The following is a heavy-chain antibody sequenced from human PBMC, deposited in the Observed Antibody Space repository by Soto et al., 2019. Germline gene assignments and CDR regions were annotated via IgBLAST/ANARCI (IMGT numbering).Heavy chain of an antibody. V-gene: IGHV3-15*01. CDR3: TTDDTSGYYFHY. J-gene: IGHJ4*02. CDR2: IKATAYGGTT. D-gene: IGHD3-22*01. CDR1: NFTFNYAW. Sequence: EVQLVESGGDLVKPGGSLRLSCAASNFTFNYAWMSWVRQAPGKGLEWVGRIKATAYGGTTDFAAPVKGRFTISRDDSKNMLYLQMNSLRTEDTARYYCTTDDTSGYYFHYWGQVTLVTVSS.